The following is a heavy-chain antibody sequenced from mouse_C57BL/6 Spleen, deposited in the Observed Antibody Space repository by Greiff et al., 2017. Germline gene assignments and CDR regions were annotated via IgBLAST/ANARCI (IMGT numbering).Heavy chain of an antibody. Sequence: QVQLQQPGTELVKPGASVKLSCKASGYTFTSYWMHWVKQRPGQGLEWIGNINPNNGGTNYNEKFKSKATLPVDKSSSTAYMQLSSLTSEDSAVYYCARSGTGSYFDYWGQGTTLTVSS. CDR2: INPNNGGT. D-gene: IGHD4-1*01. CDR3: ARSGTGSYFDY. J-gene: IGHJ2*01. V-gene: IGHV1-53*01. CDR1: GYTFTSYW.